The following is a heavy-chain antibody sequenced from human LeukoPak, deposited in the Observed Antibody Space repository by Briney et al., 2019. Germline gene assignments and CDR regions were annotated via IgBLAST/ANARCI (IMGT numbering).Heavy chain of an antibody. D-gene: IGHD2-8*02. J-gene: IGHJ5*02. CDR3: ARDDVLTGGSFDP. Sequence: ASVKVSCKASGYTFTGYYIHWVRQAPGQGLEWMGWINPNSGGTNYAQKFQGRVTMTRDTSISTAYMELSRLRSDDTAVYYCARDDVLTGGSFDPWGQGTLVTVSS. CDR2: INPNSGGT. CDR1: GYTFTGYY. V-gene: IGHV1-2*02.